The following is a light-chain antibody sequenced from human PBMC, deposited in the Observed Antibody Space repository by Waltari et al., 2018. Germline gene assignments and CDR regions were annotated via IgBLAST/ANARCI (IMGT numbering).Light chain of an antibody. CDR1: GRDIGTYNY. Sequence: QSALTQPASVSGSPGQSITISCIGTGRDIGTYNYVSWYQQYPGKAPKLLIYEVTNRPSGVSQRVSGSKSGNTASLTISGLQAEDEAHYYCSSYRSSNNVVFGGGTKVTVL. CDR3: SSYRSSNNVV. V-gene: IGLV2-14*01. CDR2: EVT. J-gene: IGLJ2*01.